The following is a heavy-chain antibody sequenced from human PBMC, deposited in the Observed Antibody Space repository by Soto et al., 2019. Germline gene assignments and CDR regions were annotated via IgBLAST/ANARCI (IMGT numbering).Heavy chain of an antibody. V-gene: IGHV3-53*01. CDR1: VLSVSSNF. CDR2: VYSGGRT. Sequence: GWSLRLSCSASVLSVSSNFMSWFRQAPGKGLEWVSVVYSGGRTSHADSVKGRFFISRDNSKNTLHLQMNRLRAEDTAVYYCARVLDERVYPSAMDVWGQGTTVTVSS. J-gene: IGHJ6*02. D-gene: IGHD1-1*01. CDR3: ARVLDERVYPSAMDV.